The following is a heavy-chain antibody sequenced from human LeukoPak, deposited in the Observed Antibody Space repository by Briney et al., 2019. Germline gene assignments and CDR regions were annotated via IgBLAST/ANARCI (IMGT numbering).Heavy chain of an antibody. CDR3: ARGRSSGPYYYYGMDV. V-gene: IGHV5-51*01. CDR2: VYPGDSDT. D-gene: IGHD3-22*01. J-gene: IGHJ6*02. Sequence: GESRKISCKGSGYSFTSYWIGWVRQMPGKGLEWMGIVYPGDSDTRYSPSFQGQVTISAEKSISTAYLQWSSLKASDTAMYYCARGRSSGPYYYYGMDVWGQGTTVTVSS. CDR1: GYSFTSYW.